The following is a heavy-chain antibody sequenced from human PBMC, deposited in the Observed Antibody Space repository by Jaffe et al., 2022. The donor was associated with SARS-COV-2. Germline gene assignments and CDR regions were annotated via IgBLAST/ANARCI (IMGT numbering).Heavy chain of an antibody. Sequence: QVQLVESGGGVVQPGRSLRLSCAASGFTFSSYGMHWVRQAPGKGLEWVAVISYDGSNKYYADSVKGRFTISRDNSKNTLYLQMNSLRAEDTAVYYCANMDSYGPPDYWGQGTLVTVSS. CDR3: ANMDSYGPPDY. CDR1: GFTFSSYG. D-gene: IGHD5-18*01. CDR2: ISYDGSNK. V-gene: IGHV3-30*18. J-gene: IGHJ4*02.